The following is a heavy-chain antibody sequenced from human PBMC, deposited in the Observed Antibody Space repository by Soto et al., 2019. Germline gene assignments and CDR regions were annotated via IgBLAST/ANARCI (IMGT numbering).Heavy chain of an antibody. CDR1: GGSISSSSYY. CDR3: ARHGQKWLADYFDY. J-gene: IGHJ4*02. D-gene: IGHD6-19*01. Sequence: SETLSLTCTVSGGSISSSSYYWGWIRQPPGKGLEWIGSIYYSGSTYYNPSLKSRVTISVDTSKNQFSLKLSSVTAADTAVYYCARHGQKWLADYFDYSGQGTLVTVSS. V-gene: IGHV4-39*01. CDR2: IYYSGST.